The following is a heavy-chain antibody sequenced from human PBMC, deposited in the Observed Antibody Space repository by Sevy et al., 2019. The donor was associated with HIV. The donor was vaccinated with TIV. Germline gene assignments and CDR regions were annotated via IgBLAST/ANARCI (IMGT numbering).Heavy chain of an antibody. CDR1: GFALSSKW. J-gene: IGHJ4*02. CDR3: AGGSGYLVDD. D-gene: IGHD3-3*01. Sequence: GGSLRLSCTDSGFALSSKWMTWVRQAPGKGLEWVANIKRDGREKQYLDAVKGRFTISRDNARNSLYLQMNSLRVEDTAVYYCAGGSGYLVDDWGQETLVTVSS. CDR2: IKRDGREK. V-gene: IGHV3-7*04.